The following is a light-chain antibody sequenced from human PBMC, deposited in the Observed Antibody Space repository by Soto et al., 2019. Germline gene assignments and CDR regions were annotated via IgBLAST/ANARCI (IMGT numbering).Light chain of an antibody. J-gene: IGKJ1*01. Sequence: EIVMTQSPATLSVSPGERATLSCRASQSVTSNLAWYQQKPGQAPRLLIYGASTRATGIPARFSGSGSGTELTITISSLQSEDFEVYYCQQYNYWPRSFGQGTKVDIK. V-gene: IGKV3-15*01. CDR2: GAS. CDR1: QSVTSN. CDR3: QQYNYWPRS.